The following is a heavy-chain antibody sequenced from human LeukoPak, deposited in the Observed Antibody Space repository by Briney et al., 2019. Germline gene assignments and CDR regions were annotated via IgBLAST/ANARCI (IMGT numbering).Heavy chain of an antibody. V-gene: IGHV4-59*08. J-gene: IGHJ5*02. CDR3: ARHVHGANDP. CDR1: GGSISSYY. Sequence: SETLSLTCTVSGGSISSYYWSWIRQPPGKGLEWIGYIYYSGGTNYNPSLKSRVTISVDTSKNQFSLKLSSVTAADTAVYYCARHVHGANDPWGQGTLVTVSS. CDR2: IYYSGGT. D-gene: IGHD4/OR15-4a*01.